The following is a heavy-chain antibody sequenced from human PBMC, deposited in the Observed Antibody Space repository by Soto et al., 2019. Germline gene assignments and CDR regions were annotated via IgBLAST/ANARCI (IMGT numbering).Heavy chain of an antibody. D-gene: IGHD3-3*01. CDR3: ARDPTITIFGVVIPFLGDSVDI. V-gene: IGHV1-18*01. Sequence: ASVKVSCKASGYTFTSYGISWLRQAPGQGLEWMGWISAYNGNTNYAQKLQGRVTMTTDTSTSTAYMELRSLRSDDTAVYYCARDPTITIFGVVIPFLGDSVDIWGQGTMVTVS. J-gene: IGHJ3*02. CDR1: GYTFTSYG. CDR2: ISAYNGNT.